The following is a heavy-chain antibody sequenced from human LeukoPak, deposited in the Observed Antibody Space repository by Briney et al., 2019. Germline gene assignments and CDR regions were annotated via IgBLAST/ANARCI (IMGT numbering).Heavy chain of an antibody. V-gene: IGHV1-24*01. CDR3: ATPTVTTCASCYYDAFDI. J-gene: IGHJ3*02. CDR2: FDPEDGET. Sequence: ASVKVSCKVSGYTLTELSMHWVRQAPGKGLEWMGGFDPEDGETIYAQKFQGRVTMTEGTSTDTAYMELSSLRSEDTAVYYCATPTVTTCASCYYDAFDIWGQGTMVTVSS. CDR1: GYTLTELS. D-gene: IGHD4-17*01.